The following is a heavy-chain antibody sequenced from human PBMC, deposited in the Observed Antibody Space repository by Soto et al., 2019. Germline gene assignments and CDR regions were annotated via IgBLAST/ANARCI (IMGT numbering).Heavy chain of an antibody. Sequence: SETLSLTCTVSGGTLSSYYYSWLRQPPGQGLEWIGYIYYSGSTNYNPSLKSRVTISVDTSKNQFSLKLSSVTAADTAVYYCARVGYDSSGYYLDYWGQGTLVTVS. V-gene: IGHV4-59*01. CDR2: IYYSGST. CDR1: GGTLSSYY. CDR3: ARVGYDSSGYYLDY. D-gene: IGHD3-22*01. J-gene: IGHJ4*02.